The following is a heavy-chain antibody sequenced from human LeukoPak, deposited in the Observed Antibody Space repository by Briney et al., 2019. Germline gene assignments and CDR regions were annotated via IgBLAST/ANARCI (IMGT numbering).Heavy chain of an antibody. Sequence: ASVKVSCKASGYTFTDYYMHWVRQAPGQGLEWMGWISAYNGNTNYAQKLQGRVTMTTDTSTSTAYTELRSLRSDDTAVYYCARARYNWNYGTDNWFDPWGQGTLVTVSS. CDR2: ISAYNGNT. CDR3: ARARYNWNYGTDNWFDP. V-gene: IGHV1-18*04. D-gene: IGHD1-7*01. J-gene: IGHJ5*02. CDR1: GYTFTDYY.